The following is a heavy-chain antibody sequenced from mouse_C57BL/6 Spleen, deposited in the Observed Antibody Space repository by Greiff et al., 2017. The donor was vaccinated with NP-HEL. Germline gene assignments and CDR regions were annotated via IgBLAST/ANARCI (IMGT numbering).Heavy chain of an antibody. J-gene: IGHJ4*01. CDR1: GYTFTDYY. D-gene: IGHD6-1*01. CDR2: INPNNGGT. CDR3: ARRECPNYYAMDY. V-gene: IGHV1-26*01. Sequence: EVQLQQSGPELVKPGASVKISCKASGYTFTDYYMNWVKQSHGKSLEWIGDINPNNGGTSYNQKFKGKATLTVDKSSSTAYMELRSLTSEDSAVYYCARRECPNYYAMDYWGQGTSVTVSS.